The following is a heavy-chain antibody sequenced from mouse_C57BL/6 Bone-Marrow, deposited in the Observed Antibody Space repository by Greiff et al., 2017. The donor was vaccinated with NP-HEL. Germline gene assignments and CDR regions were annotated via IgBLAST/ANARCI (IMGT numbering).Heavy chain of an antibody. J-gene: IGHJ3*01. CDR1: GFTFSSYA. CDR3: TRDQNYGSETWFAY. V-gene: IGHV5-9-1*02. CDR2: ISSGGDYI. Sequence: EVMLVESGEGLVKPGGSLKLSCAASGFTFSSYAMSWVRQTPEKRLEWVAYISSGGDYIYYADTVKGRFTISRDNARNTLYLQMSSLKSEDTAMYYCTRDQNYGSETWFAYWGQGTLVTVSA. D-gene: IGHD1-1*01.